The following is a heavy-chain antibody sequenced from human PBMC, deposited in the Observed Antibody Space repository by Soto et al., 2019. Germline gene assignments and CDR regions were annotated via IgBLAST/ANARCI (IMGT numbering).Heavy chain of an antibody. Sequence: QVQLVQSGAEVKKPGASVKVSCKASGYTFTSYDINWVRQATGQGLEWMGWMNPNSGNTGYAQKFQGRITMTRNTSISPAYMELSSLRSEDTAVYYCARPPGRYCSSTSCSHNWFDPWGQGTLVHVSS. J-gene: IGHJ5*02. CDR2: MNPNSGNT. CDR3: ARPPGRYCSSTSCSHNWFDP. V-gene: IGHV1-8*01. CDR1: GYTFTSYD. D-gene: IGHD2-2*01.